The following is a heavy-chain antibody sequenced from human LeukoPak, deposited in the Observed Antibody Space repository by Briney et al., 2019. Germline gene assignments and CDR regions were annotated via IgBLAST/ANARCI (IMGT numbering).Heavy chain of an antibody. V-gene: IGHV3-23*01. CDR1: GFTFSSYA. J-gene: IGHJ5*02. CDR2: ISGSGGST. Sequence: GGSLRLSCAASGFTFSSYAMSWVRQAPGKGLEWVSAISGSGGSTYYADSVKGRFTISRDNSKNTLYLQMNSLRAEDTAVYYCAKLAGYDFWSGKNWFDPWGQGTLVTVSS. CDR3: AKLAGYDFWSGKNWFDP. D-gene: IGHD3-3*01.